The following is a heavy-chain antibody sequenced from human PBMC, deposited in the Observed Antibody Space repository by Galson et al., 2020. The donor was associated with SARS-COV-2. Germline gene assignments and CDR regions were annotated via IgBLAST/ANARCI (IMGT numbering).Heavy chain of an antibody. CDR3: AILESVVVAPAR. D-gene: IGHD3-22*01. CDR1: GFKFSKFW. V-gene: IGHV5-51*01. Sequence: GESLKISCKGSGFKFSKFWIDWVRQAPGKGLEWMGIIYAGDSDMKYNPSFQGQVTMSVDKSINTAYLQWSSLKASDTAIYYCAILESVVVAPARWGQGTLVTVSS. CDR2: IYAGDSDM. J-gene: IGHJ1*01.